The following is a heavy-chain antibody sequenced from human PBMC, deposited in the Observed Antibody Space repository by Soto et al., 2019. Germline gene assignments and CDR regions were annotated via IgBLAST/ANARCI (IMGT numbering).Heavy chain of an antibody. CDR3: ARRLTYYDFWSGYPPYYYYYGMDV. CDR1: GGTFSSYA. D-gene: IGHD3-3*01. J-gene: IGHJ6*02. Sequence: SVKVSCKASGGTFSSYAISWVRQAPGQGLEWMGGIIPIFGTANYAQKFQGRVTITADKSTSTAYMELSSLRSEDTAVYYCARRLTYYDFWSGYPPYYYYYGMDVWGQGTTVTVSS. V-gene: IGHV1-69*06. CDR2: IIPIFGTA.